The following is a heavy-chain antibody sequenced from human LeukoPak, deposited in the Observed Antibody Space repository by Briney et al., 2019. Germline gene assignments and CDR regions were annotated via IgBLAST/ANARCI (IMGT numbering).Heavy chain of an antibody. V-gene: IGHV4-30-2*01. Sequence: SETLSLTCAVSGGSISSGGYSWSWIRQPPGKGLEWIGYIYHSGSTYYNPSLKSRVTISVDRSKNQFPLKLSSVTAADTAVYYCARGSYYDSSGYYADYWGQGTLVTVSS. CDR3: ARGSYYDSSGYYADY. D-gene: IGHD3-22*01. CDR2: IYHSGST. J-gene: IGHJ4*02. CDR1: GGSISSGGYS.